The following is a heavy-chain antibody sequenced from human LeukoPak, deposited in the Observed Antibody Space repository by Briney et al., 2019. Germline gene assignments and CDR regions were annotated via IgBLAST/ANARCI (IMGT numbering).Heavy chain of an antibody. Sequence: KASETLSLTCTVSGGSISSSSYYWGWIRQPPGKGLEWIGSIYYSGSTYYNPSLKSRVTISVDTSKNQFSLKLSSVTAADTAVYYCARLELLWFGELSIIDYWGQGTLVTVSS. V-gene: IGHV4-39*01. CDR2: IYYSGST. CDR1: GGSISSSSYY. D-gene: IGHD3-10*01. J-gene: IGHJ4*02. CDR3: ARLELLWFGELSIIDY.